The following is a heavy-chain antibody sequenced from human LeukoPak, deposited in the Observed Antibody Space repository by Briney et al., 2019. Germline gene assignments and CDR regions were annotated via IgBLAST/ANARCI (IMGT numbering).Heavy chain of an antibody. V-gene: IGHV4-59*01. Sequence: SETLSLTCTVSGGSISSFYWSWIRQPPGKGPEWIGYIYYRGNTQYNPSLKSRVTISVDTYKNQFSLRLTSVTAADTAVYYCARDLDYGGSSIWYFDLWGRGTLVTVSS. CDR3: ARDLDYGGSSIWYFDL. CDR1: GGSISSFY. CDR2: IYYRGNT. J-gene: IGHJ2*01. D-gene: IGHD4-23*01.